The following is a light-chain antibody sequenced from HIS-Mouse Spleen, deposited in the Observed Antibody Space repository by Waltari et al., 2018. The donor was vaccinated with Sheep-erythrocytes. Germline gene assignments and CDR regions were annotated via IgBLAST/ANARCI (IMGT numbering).Light chain of an antibody. CDR1: SSDVGGYNY. V-gene: IGLV2-11*01. J-gene: IGLJ1*01. Sequence: QSALTQPRSVSGSPGQSVTISCTGTSSDVGGYNYVSWYQQHPGNAPKLMIYDVSNRPSVVPDRFSGSKSGNTASLTISGLQAEDEADYYCCSYAGSYNHVFATGTKVTVL. CDR2: DVS. CDR3: CSYAGSYNHV.